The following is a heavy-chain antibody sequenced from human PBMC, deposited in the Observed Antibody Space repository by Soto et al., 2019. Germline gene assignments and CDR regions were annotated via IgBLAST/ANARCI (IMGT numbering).Heavy chain of an antibody. CDR2: ISSGST. V-gene: IGHV4-34*01. J-gene: IGHJ1*01. Sequence: SENLSLTCAVYGGSSSGWYWTWIRQSPVKGLEWIGEISSGSTNYNPSLKSRVTISADMSKNQFSLKLTSVTAADTAIYYCARGPYSRGVGATNPSNWGQGTQVTVSS. CDR1: GGSSSGWY. CDR3: ARGPYSRGVGATNPSN. D-gene: IGHD1-26*01.